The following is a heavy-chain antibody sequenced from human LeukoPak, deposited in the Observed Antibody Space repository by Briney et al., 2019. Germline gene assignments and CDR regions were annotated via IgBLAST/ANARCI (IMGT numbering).Heavy chain of an antibody. Sequence: ASVRVSCKASDYTFTRYGISWVRQAPGQGLEWMGWMNPNSGNTGYAQKFQGRVTMTRNTSISTAYMELSGLRSEDTAVYYCARERSFSGSYSNWFDPWGQGTLVTVSS. V-gene: IGHV1-8*01. CDR1: DYTFTRYG. D-gene: IGHD3-10*01. J-gene: IGHJ5*02. CDR2: MNPNSGNT. CDR3: ARERSFSGSYSNWFDP.